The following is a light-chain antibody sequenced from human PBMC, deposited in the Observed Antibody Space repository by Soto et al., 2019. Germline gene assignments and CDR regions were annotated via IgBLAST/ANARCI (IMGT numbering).Light chain of an antibody. Sequence: DIQMTQSPSSLSASVGDRVTITCRASQDISVYLAWSQQKPGKVPKILIYSASTLQSGVPSRFSGSGSGTDFTLTISSLQPEDVAAYYCQKFSTAPLTFGQGTRLEIK. V-gene: IGKV1-27*01. J-gene: IGKJ5*01. CDR3: QKFSTAPLT. CDR2: SAS. CDR1: QDISVY.